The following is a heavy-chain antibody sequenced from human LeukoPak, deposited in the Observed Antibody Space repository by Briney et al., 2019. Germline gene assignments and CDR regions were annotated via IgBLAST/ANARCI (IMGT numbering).Heavy chain of an antibody. CDR1: GYTLTGYY. V-gene: IGHV1-2*02. J-gene: IGHJ4*02. D-gene: IGHD3-10*01. CDR2: INPNSGGT. CDR3: ARGRITMVRGVIDY. Sequence: ASVKVSCKASGYTLTGYYMHWVRQAPGQGLEWMGWINPNSGGTNYAQKFQGRVTMTRDTSISTAYMELSRLRSDDTAVYYCARGRITMVRGVIDYWGQGTLVTVSS.